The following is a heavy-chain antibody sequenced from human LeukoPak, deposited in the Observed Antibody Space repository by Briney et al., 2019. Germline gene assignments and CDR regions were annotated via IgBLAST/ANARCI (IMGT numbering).Heavy chain of an antibody. CDR1: GFTFSSYA. D-gene: IGHD2-2*01. J-gene: IGHJ5*02. CDR2: ISSSGSTI. Sequence: GSLRLSCAASGFTFSSYAMSWIRQAPGKGLEWVSYISSSGSTIYYADSVKGRFTISRDNAKNSLYLQMNSLRAEDTAVYYCARDSLEYCSSTSCSDNWFDPWGQGTLVTVSS. CDR3: ARDSLEYCSSTSCSDNWFDP. V-gene: IGHV3-11*01.